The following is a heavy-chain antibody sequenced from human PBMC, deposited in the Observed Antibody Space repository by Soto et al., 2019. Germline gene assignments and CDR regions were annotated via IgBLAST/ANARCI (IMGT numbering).Heavy chain of an antibody. J-gene: IGHJ4*02. D-gene: IGHD3-9*01. Sequence: PGEFLRLCSAASGFNFSSYGMHWVRQAPGKGLEWVAVIWYDGSNKYYADSVKGRFTISRDNSKNTLYLQMNSLRAEDTAVYYCARESLTISRIYFDYWGQGTLVTVSS. CDR3: ARESLTISRIYFDY. CDR1: GFNFSSYG. V-gene: IGHV3-33*01. CDR2: IWYDGSNK.